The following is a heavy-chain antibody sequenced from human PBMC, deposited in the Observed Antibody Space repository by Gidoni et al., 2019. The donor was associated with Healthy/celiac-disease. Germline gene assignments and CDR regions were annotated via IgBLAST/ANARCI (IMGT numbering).Heavy chain of an antibody. CDR1: GFTFSSYA. V-gene: IGHV3-23*01. CDR2: ISGSGGST. D-gene: IGHD2-2*01. CDR3: AKDLIEEDIVVVPDYYMDV. Sequence: EVQLLESGGGLVQPGGSLRLSCAASGFTFSSYAMSWVRQAPGKGLEWVSAISGSGGSTYYADSVKGRFTISRDNSKNTLYLQMNSLRAEDTAVYYCAKDLIEEDIVVVPDYYMDVWGKGTTVTVSS. J-gene: IGHJ6*03.